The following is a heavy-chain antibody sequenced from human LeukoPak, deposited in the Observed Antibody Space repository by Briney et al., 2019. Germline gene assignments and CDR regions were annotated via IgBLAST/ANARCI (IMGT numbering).Heavy chain of an antibody. D-gene: IGHD6-13*01. CDR3: AKDRETTASGTFDF. V-gene: IGHV3-30*18. Sequence: GGSLRLSCAASGFTFNNYGMHYVRQAPGKGLEWGAVISDDGRNKNYAASVKGRFTISRDSSNNTLYLQMNSLRAEDTGVYFCAKDRETTASGTFDFRGQGTLVTVSS. CDR1: GFTFNNYG. J-gene: IGHJ4*02. CDR2: ISDDGRNK.